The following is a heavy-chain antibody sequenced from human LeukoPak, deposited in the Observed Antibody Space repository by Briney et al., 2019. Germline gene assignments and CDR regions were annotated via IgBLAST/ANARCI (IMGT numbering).Heavy chain of an antibody. CDR3: AREATPQTSTLYYYYYYMDL. CDR1: GGTFSTYA. Sequence: GASVKVSCKASGGTFSTYAISWLRQAPGQGLEWMGGIIPIYGIANYAQKLRGRVTITADESTSTSYMEVNDLRSEDTAVYYCAREATPQTSTLYYYYYYMDLWGNGTPVTVSS. CDR2: IIPIYGIA. J-gene: IGHJ6*03. V-gene: IGHV1-69*13. D-gene: IGHD1/OR15-1a*01.